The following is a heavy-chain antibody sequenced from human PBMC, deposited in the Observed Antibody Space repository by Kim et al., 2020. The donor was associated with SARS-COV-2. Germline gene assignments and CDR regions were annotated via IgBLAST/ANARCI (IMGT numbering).Heavy chain of an antibody. CDR2: IYPGDSDT. Sequence: GESLKISCKGSGYSFTSYWIGWVRQMPGKGLEWMGIIYPGDSDTRYSPSFQGQVTISADKSISTAYLQWSSLKASDTAMYYCARHPVDTAMAGGFDYWGQGTLVTVSS. D-gene: IGHD5-18*01. CDR3: ARHPVDTAMAGGFDY. V-gene: IGHV5-51*01. CDR1: GYSFTSYW. J-gene: IGHJ4*02.